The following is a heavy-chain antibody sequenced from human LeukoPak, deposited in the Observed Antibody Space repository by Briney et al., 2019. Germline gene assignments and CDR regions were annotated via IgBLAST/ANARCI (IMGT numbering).Heavy chain of an antibody. V-gene: IGHV4-39*01. CDR1: GGSISSSSYY. D-gene: IGHD3-22*01. CDR3: AGHNYYDSSGYYV. CDR2: IYYSGST. J-gene: IGHJ4*02. Sequence: SETLSLTCTVSGGSISSSSYYWGWIRQPPGKGLEWIGSIYYSGSTYYNPSLKSRVTISVDTSKNQFSLKLSSVTAADTAVYYCAGHNYYDSSGYYVWGQGTLVTVSS.